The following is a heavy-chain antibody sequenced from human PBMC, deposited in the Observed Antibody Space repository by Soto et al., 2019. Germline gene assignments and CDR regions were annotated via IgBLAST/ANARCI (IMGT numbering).Heavy chain of an antibody. Sequence: GGSLRLSCAASGFTFSSYAMSWVRQAPGKGLEWVSAISGSGGSTYYADSVKGRFTISRDNSKNTLYLQMNSLRAEDTAVYYCAKGTVVVPAASIYGSPFDYWGQGTLVTVSS. D-gene: IGHD2-2*01. CDR2: ISGSGGST. CDR1: GFTFSSYA. V-gene: IGHV3-23*01. CDR3: AKGTVVVPAASIYGSPFDY. J-gene: IGHJ4*02.